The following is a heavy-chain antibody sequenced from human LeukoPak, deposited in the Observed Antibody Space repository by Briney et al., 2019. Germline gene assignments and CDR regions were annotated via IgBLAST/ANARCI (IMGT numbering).Heavy chain of an antibody. Sequence: GASVKVFCKASGFTFTSSAMQWVRQARGQRLEWIGWIVVGSGNTNYAQKFQERVTITRDMSTSTAYMELSSLRSEDTAVYYCAADPYYYDSSGYYWGQGTLVTVSS. J-gene: IGHJ4*02. CDR3: AADPYYYDSSGYY. D-gene: IGHD3-22*01. CDR1: GFTFTSSA. CDR2: IVVGSGNT. V-gene: IGHV1-58*02.